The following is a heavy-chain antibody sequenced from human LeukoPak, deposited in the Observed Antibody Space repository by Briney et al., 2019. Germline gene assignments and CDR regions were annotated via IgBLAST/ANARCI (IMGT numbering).Heavy chain of an antibody. CDR2: IYYSGST. CDR1: GGSISSSSDY. CDR3: ARHSFSSGWKSFDY. D-gene: IGHD6-19*01. V-gene: IGHV4-39*01. J-gene: IGHJ4*02. Sequence: SETLSLTCTVSGGSISSSSDYWGWIRQPPGKGLEWIGSIYYSGSTYYNPSLKSRVTISVGTSKNQFSLKLSSVTAADTAVYSCARHSFSSGWKSFDYWGQGTLVTVSS.